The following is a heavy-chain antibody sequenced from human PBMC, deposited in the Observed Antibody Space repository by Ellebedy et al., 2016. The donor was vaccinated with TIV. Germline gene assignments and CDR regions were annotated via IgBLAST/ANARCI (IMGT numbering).Heavy chain of an antibody. V-gene: IGHV3-66*01. CDR2: FFSGGNT. CDR3: AEMGVRVPDAFDI. D-gene: IGHD5-24*01. J-gene: IGHJ3*02. Sequence: GESLKISCAASGFTLGSHATTPARFAPGKGLEWVSVFFSGGNTYYAESVKGRFIISRDNSENTLYLHMNSLRGEDTAVYYQAEMGVRVPDAFDIWGQGTMVTVSS. CDR1: GFTLGSHA.